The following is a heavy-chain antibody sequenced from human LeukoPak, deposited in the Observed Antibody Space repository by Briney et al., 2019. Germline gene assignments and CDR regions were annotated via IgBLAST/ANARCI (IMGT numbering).Heavy chain of an antibody. CDR1: GGSISSGGYY. CDR3: ARAEQLRYFDY. J-gene: IGHJ4*02. V-gene: IGHV4-31*03. CDR2: IYYSGST. D-gene: IGHD6-19*01. Sequence: PSETLSLTCTVSGGSISSGGYYWSWIRQHPGKGLEWIGYIYYSGSTYYNSSLKSRVTISVDTSKNQFSLKLSSVTAADTAVYYCARAEQLRYFDYWGQGTLVTVSS.